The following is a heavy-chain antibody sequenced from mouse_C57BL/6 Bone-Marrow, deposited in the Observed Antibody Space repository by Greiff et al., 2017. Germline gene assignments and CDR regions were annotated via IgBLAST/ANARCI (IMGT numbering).Heavy chain of an antibody. J-gene: IGHJ3*01. CDR2: INPYNGGT. CDR1: GYTFTDYY. D-gene: IGHD2-4*01. Sequence: EVQVVESGPVLVKPGASVKMSCKASGYTFTDYYMNWVKQSHGKSLEWIGVINPYNGGTSYNQKFKGKATLTVAKSSSTAYMELNSRTSEDSAVYSCARRDYAWFAYWGQGTLVTVSA. V-gene: IGHV1-19*01. CDR3: ARRDYAWFAY.